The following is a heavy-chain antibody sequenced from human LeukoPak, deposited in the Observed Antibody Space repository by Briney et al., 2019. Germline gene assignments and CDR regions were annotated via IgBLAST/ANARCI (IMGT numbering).Heavy chain of an antibody. J-gene: IGHJ4*02. CDR3: ARDRLRRSNNHYFDY. CDR1: GGSISSYY. Sequence: PSETLSLTCTVSGGSISSYYWSWIRQPPGKGLEWIGYIYYSGSTNYNPSLKSRVTISVDTSKNQFSLKLSPVTAADTAVYYCARDRLRRSNNHYFDYWGQGTLVTVSS. V-gene: IGHV4-59*01. D-gene: IGHD1-14*01. CDR2: IYYSGST.